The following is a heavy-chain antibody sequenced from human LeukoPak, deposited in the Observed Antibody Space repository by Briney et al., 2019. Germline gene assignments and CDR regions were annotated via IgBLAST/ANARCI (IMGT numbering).Heavy chain of an antibody. D-gene: IGHD6-6*01. CDR3: ARELGSYSSSSQGDY. V-gene: IGHV3-7*01. J-gene: IGHJ4*02. Sequence: GGFLRLSCAASGFTFSSYSMNWVRQAPGKGLEWVANIQQDGSDKYYVDSVKGRFTISRDNAKNSLYLQMNSLRAEDTAVYYCARELGSYSSSSQGDYLGQGTLVTVSS. CDR2: IQQDGSDK. CDR1: GFTFSSYS.